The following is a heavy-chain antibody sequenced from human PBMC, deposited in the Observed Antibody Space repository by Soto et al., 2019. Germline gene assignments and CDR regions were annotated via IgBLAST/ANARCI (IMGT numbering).Heavy chain of an antibody. J-gene: IGHJ4*02. D-gene: IGHD3-9*01. CDR3: AHRHRAYDILTGYFPYYFDY. Sequence: SGPTLVNPTQTLTLTCTFSGFSLSTSGVGVGWIRQPPGKALEWLALIYWNDDKRYSPSLKSRLTITKDTSKNQVVLTMTNMDPVDTATYYCAHRHRAYDILTGYFPYYFDYWGQGTLVTVSS. CDR2: IYWNDDK. V-gene: IGHV2-5*01. CDR1: GFSLSTSGVG.